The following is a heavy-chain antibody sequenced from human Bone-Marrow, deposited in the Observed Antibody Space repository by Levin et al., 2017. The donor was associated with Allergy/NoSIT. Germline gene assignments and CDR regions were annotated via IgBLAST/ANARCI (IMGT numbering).Heavy chain of an antibody. Sequence: GGSLRLSCAASGFTFSSYAMSWVRQAPGKGLEWVSAISGSGGSTYYADSVKGRFTISRDNSKNTLYLQMNSLRAEDTAVYYCAKGTRGYSFVSRIDYWGQGTLVTVSS. D-gene: IGHD5-18*01. CDR3: AKGTRGYSFVSRIDY. J-gene: IGHJ4*02. CDR2: ISGSGGST. V-gene: IGHV3-23*01. CDR1: GFTFSSYA.